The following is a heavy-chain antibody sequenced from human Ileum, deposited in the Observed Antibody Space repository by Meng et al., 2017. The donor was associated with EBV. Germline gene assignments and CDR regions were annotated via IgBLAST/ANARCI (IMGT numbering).Heavy chain of an antibody. CDR3: VSQQVVSTSTFDY. V-gene: IGHV3-23*01. D-gene: IGHD2-15*01. CDR2: ISSGGQTT. J-gene: IGHJ4*02. Sequence: EVQLLESGXGWVQPGGSLRVSCSASGFMFNTHAMSWVRQAPGKGLEWVALISSGGQTTFYADSVKGRFTVSRDNSKNTLYLQMNSLRTEDTAVYFCVSQQVVSTSTFDYWGRGTLVTVSS. CDR1: GFMFNTHA.